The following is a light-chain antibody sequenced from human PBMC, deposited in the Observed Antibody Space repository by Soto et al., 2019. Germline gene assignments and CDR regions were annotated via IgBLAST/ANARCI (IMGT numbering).Light chain of an antibody. CDR1: QDIRNF. V-gene: IGKV1-27*01. Sequence: PSLSASVGDRVTITCRASQDIRNFVAWYQQKPGKAPKLLIYAASTLQSGVPSRFSGSGSGTDFTLTINSLQPEDVATYSCQKYSSVPVFGPGTKVEIK. CDR3: QKYSSVPV. J-gene: IGKJ3*01. CDR2: AAS.